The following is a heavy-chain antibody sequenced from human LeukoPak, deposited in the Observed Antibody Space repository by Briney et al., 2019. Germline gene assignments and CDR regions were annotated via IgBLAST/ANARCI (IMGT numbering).Heavy chain of an antibody. Sequence: SETLSLTCSVSGGSISSYYWSWIRQPPGRGQEWIGYVSYTGTTNYNSSLKSRVTISLDRSKNQFSLKLSSETAADTAVYYCAREAYSSSFFYFDYWGQGTLVTVSS. J-gene: IGHJ4*02. CDR2: VSYTGTT. D-gene: IGHD6-13*01. CDR1: GGSISSYY. V-gene: IGHV4-59*01. CDR3: AREAYSSSFFYFDY.